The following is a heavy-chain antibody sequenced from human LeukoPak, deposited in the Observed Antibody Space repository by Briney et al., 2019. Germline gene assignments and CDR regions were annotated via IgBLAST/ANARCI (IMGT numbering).Heavy chain of an antibody. V-gene: IGHV4-34*01. D-gene: IGHD3-10*01. J-gene: IGHJ4*02. CDR3: ARRKKSGNEDY. CDR2: INHSGNT. Sequence: SETLSLTCAVYGGSFSGYYWSWIRQPPGKGLEWIGEINHSGNTNYNPSLKSRVTISVGTSKNQFSLKLSSVTAADTAVYYCARRKKSGNEDYWGQGTLVTVSS. CDR1: GGSFSGYY.